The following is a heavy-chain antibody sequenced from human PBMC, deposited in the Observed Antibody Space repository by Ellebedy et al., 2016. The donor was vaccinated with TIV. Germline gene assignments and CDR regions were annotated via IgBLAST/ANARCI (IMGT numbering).Heavy chain of an antibody. CDR2: IWYDGSIK. Sequence: PGGSLRLSCTASRFSFSSYGMHRVRQAPGKGLEWVAVIWYDGSIKYHADSVKGRFTISRDNSNNTLYLQMNSLRAEDTAVYYCARNRGYCGGDCYSSLDGMDVWGQGTTVTVSS. D-gene: IGHD2-21*02. J-gene: IGHJ6*02. V-gene: IGHV3-33*08. CDR3: ARNRGYCGGDCYSSLDGMDV. CDR1: RFSFSSYG.